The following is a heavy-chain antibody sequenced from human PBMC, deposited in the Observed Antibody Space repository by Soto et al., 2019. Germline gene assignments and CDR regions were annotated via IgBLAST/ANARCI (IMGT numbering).Heavy chain of an antibody. J-gene: IGHJ4*02. D-gene: IGHD3-3*01. CDR3: GKDLATIFGGDY. V-gene: IGHV3-30*18. Sequence: QVQLVESGGALVKPGGSLRLSCAASGFTFSSYGMHWVRQAPGKGLEWVAVISYDGSKKYYADSLMGRFTISRDNSKNTLYLQMNSLRGEDTAVYYCGKDLATIFGGDYWGQGTLVTVSS. CDR1: GFTFSSYG. CDR2: ISYDGSKK.